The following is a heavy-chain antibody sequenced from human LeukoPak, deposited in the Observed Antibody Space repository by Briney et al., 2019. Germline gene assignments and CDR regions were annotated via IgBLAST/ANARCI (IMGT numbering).Heavy chain of an antibody. D-gene: IGHD6-13*01. V-gene: IGHV3-23*01. J-gene: IGHJ4*02. Sequence: GSLRLSCAASGFTFSAYAISWVRQAPGKGLEWVSAISGSGGITYYADSVKGRFTISRDNSKNTLYLQMNSLRAEDTAVYYCASGDSSSWHGQFDYWGQGTLVTVSS. CDR2: ISGSGGIT. CDR1: GFTFSAYA. CDR3: ASGDSSSWHGQFDY.